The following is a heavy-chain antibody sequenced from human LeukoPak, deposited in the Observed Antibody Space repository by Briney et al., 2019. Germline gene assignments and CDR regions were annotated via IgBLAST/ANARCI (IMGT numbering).Heavy chain of an antibody. V-gene: IGHV3-23*01. Sequence: GGSLRLSCAASGFTFSSYAMRWVRQAPGKGLEWVSAISPSSGTFYADSVKGRFTISRDNSKNTLYIQMNSLRAEDTAVYYCARPQSSSGYYWPFDDWGQGTLVTVSS. D-gene: IGHD3-22*01. CDR3: ARPQSSSGYYWPFDD. CDR2: ISPSSGT. J-gene: IGHJ4*02. CDR1: GFTFSSYA.